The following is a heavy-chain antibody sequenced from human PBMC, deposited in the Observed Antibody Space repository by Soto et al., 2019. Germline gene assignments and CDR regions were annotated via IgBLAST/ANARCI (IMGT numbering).Heavy chain of an antibody. Sequence: SETLSLTCTVSGDSISNYYWSWIRQHPGKGLEWIGYIYYSGSTYYNPSLKSRVTISVDTSKNQFSLKLSSVTAADTAVYYCARELYCSGGSCYSRADWFDPWGQGTLVTVSS. CDR2: IYYSGST. CDR1: GDSISNYY. J-gene: IGHJ5*02. D-gene: IGHD2-15*01. CDR3: ARELYCSGGSCYSRADWFDP. V-gene: IGHV4-59*06.